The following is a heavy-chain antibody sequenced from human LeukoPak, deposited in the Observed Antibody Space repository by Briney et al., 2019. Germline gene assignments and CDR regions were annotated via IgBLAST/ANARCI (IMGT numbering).Heavy chain of an antibody. CDR1: GGSISSSIYY. CDR2: IYYNVAT. V-gene: IGHV4-39*02. CDR3: ARVRDGYNRNWAY. D-gene: IGHD5-24*01. Sequence: SETLSLTCTVSGGSISSSIYYWGWFRQPPGKGLEWIGSIYYNVATYYDSSLKSRVTISVDTSKNHLSLKLSSVTAADTAVYYCARVRDGYNRNWAYWGQGTLVTVSS. J-gene: IGHJ4*02.